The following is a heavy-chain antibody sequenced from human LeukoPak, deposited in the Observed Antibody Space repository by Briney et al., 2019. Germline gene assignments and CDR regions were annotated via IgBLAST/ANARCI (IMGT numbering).Heavy chain of an antibody. CDR1: AGSISSSDYY. Sequence: SETLSLTCTVSAGSISSSDYYWGWIRQSPGKGLEWIGRISYSGNTYYNPSLKSRVTISVDTSKNHFSLRLSSVTAADTAVYYCARLTHSYYSDTSGYYPYYYMDAWGKGTRVTVSS. V-gene: IGHV4-39*02. J-gene: IGHJ6*03. CDR2: ISYSGNT. CDR3: ARLTHSYYSDTSGYYPYYYMDA. D-gene: IGHD3-22*01.